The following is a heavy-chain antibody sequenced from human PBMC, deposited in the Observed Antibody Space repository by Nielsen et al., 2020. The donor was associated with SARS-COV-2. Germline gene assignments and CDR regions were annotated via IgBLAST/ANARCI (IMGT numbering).Heavy chain of an antibody. Sequence: SETLSLTCTVSGGSISSYYWSWIRQPPGKGLEWIGYIYYSGSTNYNPSLKSRVTISVDTSKNQFSLKLSSVTAADTAVYYCARLAVYGYPFFDYWGQGTVVTVSS. J-gene: IGHJ4*02. CDR1: GGSISSYY. D-gene: IGHD5-18*01. V-gene: IGHV4-59*08. CDR3: ARLAVYGYPFFDY. CDR2: IYYSGST.